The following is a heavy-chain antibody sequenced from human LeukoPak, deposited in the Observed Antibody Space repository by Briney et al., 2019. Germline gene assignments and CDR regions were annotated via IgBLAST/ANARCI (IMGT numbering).Heavy chain of an antibody. D-gene: IGHD5-12*01. CDR3: ARGYSGYDSVYYFDY. CDR2: IWYDGSNK. V-gene: IGHV3-33*01. Sequence: GGSLRLSCAASGFTFSSYGMHWVRQAPGEGLEWVAVIWYDGSNKYYADSVKGRFTISRDNSKNTLYLQMNSLRAEDTAVYYCARGYSGYDSVYYFDYWGQGTLVTVSS. CDR1: GFTFSSYG. J-gene: IGHJ4*02.